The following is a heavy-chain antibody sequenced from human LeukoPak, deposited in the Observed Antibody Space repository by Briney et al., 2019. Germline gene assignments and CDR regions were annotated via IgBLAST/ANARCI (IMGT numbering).Heavy chain of an antibody. Sequence: PSETLSLTCAVYGGSFSGYYWSWIRQPPGKGLEWIGYIYHSGSTNYNPSLKSRVTISVDTSKNQFSLTLTSVTAADTALYYCARHLRGFTYGPFDFWGLGTLLTVSS. J-gene: IGHJ4*02. CDR1: GGSFSGYY. CDR3: ARHLRGFTYGPFDF. V-gene: IGHV4-59*08. CDR2: IYHSGST. D-gene: IGHD5-18*01.